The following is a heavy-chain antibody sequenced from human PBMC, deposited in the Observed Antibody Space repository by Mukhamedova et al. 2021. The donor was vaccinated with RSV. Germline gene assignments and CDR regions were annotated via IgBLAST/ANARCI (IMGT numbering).Heavy chain of an antibody. D-gene: IGHD6-19*01. CDR2: IDGSGTRT. V-gene: IGHV3-23*01. CDR1: YA. CDR3: AKDFVAPVPGHDGLDI. J-gene: IGHJ3*02. Sequence: YAMSWVRQAPGKGLEGVSTIDGSGTRTYYADSVQGRFTISRDNSKNTLYLQMDSLRAEDTALYYCAKDFVAPVPGHDGLDIWGQG.